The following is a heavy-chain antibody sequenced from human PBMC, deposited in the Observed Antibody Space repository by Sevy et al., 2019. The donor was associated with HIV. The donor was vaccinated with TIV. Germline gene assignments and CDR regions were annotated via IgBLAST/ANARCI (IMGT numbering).Heavy chain of an antibody. CDR3: ARESLYSNYVDY. D-gene: IGHD4-4*01. CDR1: GFTFSNYN. CDR2: ITSSGNTI. Sequence: GGSLRLSCAASGFTFSNYNINWVRQAPGKGLEWVSFITSSGNTIYYAHSVEGRFTISRDNARNSLYLQMNSLRAEDTAVYYCARESLYSNYVDYWGQGTLVTVSS. J-gene: IGHJ4*02. V-gene: IGHV3-48*01.